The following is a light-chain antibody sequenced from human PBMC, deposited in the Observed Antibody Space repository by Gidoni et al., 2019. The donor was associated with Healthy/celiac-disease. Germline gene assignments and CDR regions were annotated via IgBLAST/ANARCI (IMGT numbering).Light chain of an antibody. J-gene: IGLJ2*01. CDR2: KDS. V-gene: IGLV3-25*03. CDR1: ALPKQY. Sequence: SYELTQPPSGSVSPGQTARSTCSGDALPKQYAYWYQQQPGQAPVLVIYKDSERPSGIPDRFSGSSSGTTVTLTISVVQAEDEADYYCQSAASSGTYVVFGGGTKLTVL. CDR3: QSAASSGTYVV.